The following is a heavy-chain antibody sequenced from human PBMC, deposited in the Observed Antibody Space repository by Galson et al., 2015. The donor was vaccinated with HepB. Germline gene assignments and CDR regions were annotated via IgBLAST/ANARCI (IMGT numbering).Heavy chain of an antibody. CDR1: GYTFTSYG. D-gene: IGHD5/OR15-5a*01. CDR3: GRDGSTDVTFDY. J-gene: IGHJ4*02. CDR2: ISVYTGNT. Sequence: SVKVSCKASGYTFTSYGISWVRQAPGQGLEWMGRISVYTGNTNYAQKLQGRVTMTTDNSTSTAYMELRSLRADDPAVDYCGRDGSTDVTFDYWGQGTLVTVSS. V-gene: IGHV1-18*01.